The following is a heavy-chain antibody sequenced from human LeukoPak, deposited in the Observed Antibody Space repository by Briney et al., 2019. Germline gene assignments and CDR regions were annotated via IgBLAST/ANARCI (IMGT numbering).Heavy chain of an antibody. CDR2: IYYSGST. V-gene: IGHV4-59*01. Sequence: SETLSLTCTVSGGSISGNHWSWVRRPPGKGLEWIGYIYYSGSTNYDPSLKSRVTISVDTSKNQFSLKLRSVTAADTAVYYCARDQRTVGYYGMDVWGRGTTVTVSS. D-gene: IGHD1-26*01. CDR1: GGSISGNH. CDR3: ARDQRTVGYYGMDV. J-gene: IGHJ6*02.